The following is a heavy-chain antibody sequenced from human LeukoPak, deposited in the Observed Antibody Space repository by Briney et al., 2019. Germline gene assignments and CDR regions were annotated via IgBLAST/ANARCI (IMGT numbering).Heavy chain of an antibody. V-gene: IGHV3-7*01. CDR2: IKQDGSEK. CDR3: ARDRGYFY. D-gene: IGHD5-18*01. Sequence: PSETLSLTCAVYGGSFSGYYWSWVRQAPGKGLEWVANIKQDGSEKYYVDSVKGRFTISRDNAKNSLYLQMNSLRAEDTAVYYCARDRGYFYWGQGTLVTSPQ. CDR1: GGSFSGYY. J-gene: IGHJ4*02.